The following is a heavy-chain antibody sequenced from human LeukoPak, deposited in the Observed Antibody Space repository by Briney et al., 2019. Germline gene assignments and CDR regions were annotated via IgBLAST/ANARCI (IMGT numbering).Heavy chain of an antibody. V-gene: IGHV4-59*01. CDR3: ARINGWYVFDY. D-gene: IGHD6-19*01. CDR2: IYYSGST. J-gene: IGHJ4*02. CDR1: GGSISSYY. Sequence: SETLSLTCTVSGGSISSYYWSWIRQPPGKGLEWIGYIYYSGSTNYNPSLKSRVTISVDTSKNQFSLKLSSVTAADTAVYYCARINGWYVFDYWGQGTLVTVSS.